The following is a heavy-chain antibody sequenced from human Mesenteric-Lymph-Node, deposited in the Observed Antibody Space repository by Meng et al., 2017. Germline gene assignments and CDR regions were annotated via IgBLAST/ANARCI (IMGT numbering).Heavy chain of an antibody. J-gene: IGHJ5*02. Sequence: VQLQESCPGRVKPSGTLSLTCAVSGGSISSSNWWTWVRQPPGKGLEWIGEIYHSGSTNYNPSLKSRVTISVDKSQNQFSLKLTSVTAADTAVYFCAREEGGPLDRWGQGTLVTVSS. V-gene: IGHV4-4*02. CDR2: IYHSGST. CDR1: GGSISSSNW. D-gene: IGHD3-16*01. CDR3: AREEGGPLDR.